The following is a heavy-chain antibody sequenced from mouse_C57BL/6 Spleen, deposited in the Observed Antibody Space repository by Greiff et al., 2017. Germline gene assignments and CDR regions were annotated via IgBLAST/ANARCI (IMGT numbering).Heavy chain of an antibody. V-gene: IGHV1-58*01. CDR1: GYTFTSYG. D-gene: IGHD1-1*01. CDR2: IYIGNGYT. CDR3: ARWGTTVEERDYFDY. Sequence: EVQRVESGAELVRPGSSVKMSCKTSGYTFTSYGINWVKQRPGQGLEWIGYIYIGNGYTEYNEKFKGKATLTSDTSSSTAYMQLSSLTSEDSAIYFCARWGTTVEERDYFDYWGQGTTLTVSS. J-gene: IGHJ2*01.